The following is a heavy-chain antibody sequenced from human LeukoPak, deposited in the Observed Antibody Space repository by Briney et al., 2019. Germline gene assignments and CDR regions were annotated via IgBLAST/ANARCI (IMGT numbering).Heavy chain of an antibody. CDR2: IYYSGST. CDR1: GGSISSYY. J-gene: IGHJ4*02. Sequence: SETLSLTCTVSGGSISSYYWSWIRQPPGKGLEWIGYIYYSGSTNYNPSPKSRVTISVDTPKNQSSLKLSSVTAADTAVYYCARGKRGGNPYFDYWGQGTLVTVSS. CDR3: ARGKRGGNPYFDY. D-gene: IGHD4-23*01. V-gene: IGHV4-59*01.